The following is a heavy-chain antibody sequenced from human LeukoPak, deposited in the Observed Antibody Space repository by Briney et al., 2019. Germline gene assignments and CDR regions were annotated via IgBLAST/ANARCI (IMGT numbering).Heavy chain of an antibody. CDR2: IRYDGSNK. D-gene: IGHD1-7*01. CDR1: GFTFSSYG. CDR3: AKVGLDLELPSPYFDY. J-gene: IGHJ4*02. V-gene: IGHV3-30*02. Sequence: GGSLRLSCAASGFTFSSYGMHWVRQAPGKGLEWVAFIRYDGSNKYYADTVKGRFTISRDNSKNTLYLQMNSLRAEDTAVYYCAKVGLDLELPSPYFDYWGQGTLVTVSS.